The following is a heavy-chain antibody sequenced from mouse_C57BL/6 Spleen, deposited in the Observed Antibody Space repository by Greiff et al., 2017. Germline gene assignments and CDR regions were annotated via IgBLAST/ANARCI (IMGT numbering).Heavy chain of an antibody. Sequence: ESGPGLVKPSQSLSLTCSVTGYSITSGYYWNWIRQFPGNKLEWMGYISYDGSNNYNPSLKNRISITRDTSKNQFFLKLNSVTTEDTATYYCARRPSTGTSTGYFDVWGTGTTVTVSS. CDR1: GYSITSGYY. CDR3: ARRPSTGTSTGYFDV. CDR2: ISYDGSN. V-gene: IGHV3-6*01. J-gene: IGHJ1*03. D-gene: IGHD4-1*02.